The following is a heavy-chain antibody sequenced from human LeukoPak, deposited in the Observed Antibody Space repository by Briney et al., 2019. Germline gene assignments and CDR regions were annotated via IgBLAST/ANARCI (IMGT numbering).Heavy chain of an antibody. V-gene: IGHV3-48*02. CDR2: ISSSSSTT. CDR3: ARDRSGGYPGSSDF. Sequence: HPGGSLRLSCVASGFTFSSYKMNWVRQAPGTGLEWISHISSSSSTTYYADSVKGRFTISRDNAKNSLFLQMNSLTDEDTAVYYCARDRSGGYPGSSDFWGQGILVTVSS. D-gene: IGHD3-22*01. J-gene: IGHJ4*02. CDR1: GFTFSSYK.